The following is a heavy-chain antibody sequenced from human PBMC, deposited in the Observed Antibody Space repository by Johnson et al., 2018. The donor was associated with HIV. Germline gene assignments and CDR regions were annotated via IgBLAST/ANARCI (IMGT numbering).Heavy chain of an antibody. V-gene: IGHV3-66*02. D-gene: IGHD3-22*01. CDR3: ARGSYYDSSGDAFDI. CDR2: IYSGGST. CDR1: RFTFSDYS. J-gene: IGHJ3*02. Sequence: VQLVESGGGLVQPGGSLRLSCAASRFTFSDYSMSWIRQAPGKGLEWVSVIYSGGSTYYADSVKGRFTISRDNSKNTLYLQMNSLRAEDTAVYYCARGSYYDSSGDAFDIWGQGTMVTVSS.